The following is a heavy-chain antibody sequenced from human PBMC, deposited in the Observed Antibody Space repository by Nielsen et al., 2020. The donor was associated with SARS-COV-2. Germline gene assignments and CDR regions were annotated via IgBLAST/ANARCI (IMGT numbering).Heavy chain of an antibody. Sequence: GESLKISCAASGFTFSSYGMHWVRQDPGKGLEWVAVIWYDGSNKYYADSVKGRFTISRDNSKNTLYLQMNSLRAEDTAVYYCARVEVRSAADNYWGQGTLVTVSS. CDR2: IWYDGSNK. CDR3: ARVEVRSAADNY. V-gene: IGHV3-33*01. CDR1: GFTFSSYG. D-gene: IGHD6-13*01. J-gene: IGHJ4*02.